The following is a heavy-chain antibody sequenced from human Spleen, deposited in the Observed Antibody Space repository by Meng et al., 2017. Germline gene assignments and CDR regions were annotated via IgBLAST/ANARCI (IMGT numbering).Heavy chain of an antibody. J-gene: IGHJ4*02. D-gene: IGHD6-13*01. CDR1: GYTFTAYY. V-gene: IGHV1-2*06. Sequence: QVQLVRSGAEVKRPGASVKVSCTPSGYTFTAYYIHLVRQAPGQGLDWMGRIDPNSGVTEYAQKFQGRVTVTGDTSISTAYMELSRLRSDDTAIYYCVRDEDISAAGKLFGDYWGQGTLVTVSS. CDR2: IDPNSGVT. CDR3: VRDEDISAAGKLFGDY.